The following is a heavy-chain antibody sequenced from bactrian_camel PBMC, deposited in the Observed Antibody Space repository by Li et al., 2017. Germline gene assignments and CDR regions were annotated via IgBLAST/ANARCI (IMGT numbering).Heavy chain of an antibody. J-gene: IGHJ4*01. CDR3: ATYGGSWSKTYKY. V-gene: IGHV3S53*01. CDR2: ITSDGTT. D-gene: IGHD6*01. Sequence: VQLVESGGGSVQAGGSLKLSCLASGRILGSCGKAWYRQAPGKGRELVSRITSDGTTTYSDSVKGRFTISKDNTKNTVNLQMNSLKSEDTALYYCATYGGSWSKTYKYWGQGTQVTVS. CDR1: GRILGSCG.